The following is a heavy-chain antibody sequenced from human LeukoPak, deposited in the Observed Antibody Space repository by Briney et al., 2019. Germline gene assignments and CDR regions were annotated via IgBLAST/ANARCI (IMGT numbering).Heavy chain of an antibody. CDR3: ARDGADSSSSWFGYYYYMDV. CDR1: GYTFTSYY. V-gene: IGHV1-46*01. CDR2: INPSGGST. J-gene: IGHJ6*03. Sequence: ASVKVSCKASGYTFTSYYMHWVRQAPGQGLEWMGIINPSGGSTSYAQKFQGRVTMTRDMSTSTVYMELSSLRSEDTAVYYCARDGADSSSSWFGYYYYMDVWGKGTPVTVSS. D-gene: IGHD6-6*01.